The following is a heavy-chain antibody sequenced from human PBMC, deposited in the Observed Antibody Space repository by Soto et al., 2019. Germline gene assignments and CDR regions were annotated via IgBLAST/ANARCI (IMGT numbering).Heavy chain of an antibody. CDR3: ATNYYDSSAYD. Sequence: GGSMRLSCAASGFTFSGSAMQWVRQAYGKGLEWVGRIRSKANSYATAYAASVKGRFTISRDDSKNTAYLQMNSLKTEDTAMYYCATNYYDSSAYDWGPGTLVTVSS. CDR1: GFTFSGSA. V-gene: IGHV3-73*01. D-gene: IGHD3-22*01. J-gene: IGHJ4*02. CDR2: IRSKANSYAT.